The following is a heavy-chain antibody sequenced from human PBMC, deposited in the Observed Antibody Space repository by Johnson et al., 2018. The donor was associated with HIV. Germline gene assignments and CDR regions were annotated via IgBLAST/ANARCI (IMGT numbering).Heavy chain of an antibody. V-gene: IGHV3-23*04. CDR1: RFTFSSYA. J-gene: IGHJ3*02. Sequence: VLLVESGGDLVQPGGSLRLSCAASRFTFSSYAMHWVRQAPGRGLEWVSAISGSGGSTYYADSVKGRFTISRDNSKNTLYLQLNSLRAEATAVYYCATAYLEGLFEYGHAFDIWGQGTMVTVSS. CDR2: ISGSGGST. D-gene: IGHD3-3*01. CDR3: ATAYLEGLFEYGHAFDI.